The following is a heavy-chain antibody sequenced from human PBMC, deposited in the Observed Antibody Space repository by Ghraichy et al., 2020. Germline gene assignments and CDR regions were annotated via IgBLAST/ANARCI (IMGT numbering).Heavy chain of an antibody. J-gene: IGHJ6*04. D-gene: IGHD3-10*01. CDR2: IRGSDGKT. Sequence: LSLTCAASTFTFSNYAMSWVRQAPGKGLQWVSGIRGSDGKTYYTDSVKGRFTITRDNSKNTLSLQINSLRAEDTAIYYCAKDRAGDGGYYYYAMDVWGKGTTVTVSS. CDR3: AKDRAGDGGYYYYAMDV. V-gene: IGHV3-23*01. CDR1: TFTFSNYA.